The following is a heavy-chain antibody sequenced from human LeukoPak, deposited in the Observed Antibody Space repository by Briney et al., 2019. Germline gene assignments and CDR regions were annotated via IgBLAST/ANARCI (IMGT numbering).Heavy chain of an antibody. Sequence: PSETLSLTCTVSGGSISSGGYYWSWIRQHPGKGLEWIGYIYYSGSTYYNPSLKSRVTISVDTSKNQFSLKLSSVTAADTAVYYCAAAGDYYHGSGTHGWFDPWGQGTLVTVSS. D-gene: IGHD3-10*01. CDR3: AAAGDYYHGSGTHGWFDP. CDR1: GGSISSGGYY. J-gene: IGHJ5*02. V-gene: IGHV4-31*03. CDR2: IYYSGST.